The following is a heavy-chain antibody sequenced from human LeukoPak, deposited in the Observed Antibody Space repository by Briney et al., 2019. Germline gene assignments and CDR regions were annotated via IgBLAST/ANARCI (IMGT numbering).Heavy chain of an antibody. Sequence: GGSLRLSCAASGFTFSSYGMPWVRQAPGKGLEWVAVIWYDGSNKYYADSVKGRFTISRDNSKNTLYLQMNSLRAEDTAVYYCAREGYRSGGSCGVDYWGQGTLVTVSS. CDR3: AREGYRSGGSCGVDY. J-gene: IGHJ4*02. V-gene: IGHV3-33*01. D-gene: IGHD2-15*01. CDR1: GFTFSSYG. CDR2: IWYDGSNK.